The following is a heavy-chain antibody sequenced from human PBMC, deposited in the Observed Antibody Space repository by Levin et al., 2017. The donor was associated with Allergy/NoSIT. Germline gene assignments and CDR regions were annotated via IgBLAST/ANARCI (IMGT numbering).Heavy chain of an antibody. CDR3: AKDSSNSWFDY. V-gene: IGHV3-23*01. Sequence: PSETLSLTCAAFRSTFSTYGMSWVRQAPGKGPEWVATITDSGAATYYPDSVRGRFTISRDNSKNTLYLQMDSLRVEDTALYYCAKDSSNSWFDYWGRGTLVTVSS. D-gene: IGHD4-11*01. J-gene: IGHJ4*02. CDR1: RSTFSTYG. CDR2: ITDSGAAT.